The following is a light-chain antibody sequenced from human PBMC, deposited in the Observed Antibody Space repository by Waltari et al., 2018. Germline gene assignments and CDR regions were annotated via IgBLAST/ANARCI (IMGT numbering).Light chain of an antibody. Sequence: SYVLTQPPSVSVAPGKTARXTCGGNNIGXXXVHWYQQKPGQAPVLVVYEDSDGPSGIPERFDGSNXGNTATLTISRVEAXDEADYYGQVWDSSSDXXXFXGGTKLTVL. CDR3: QVWDSSSDXXX. J-gene: IGLJ2*01. CDR2: EDS. CDR1: NIGXXX. V-gene: IGLV3-21*03.